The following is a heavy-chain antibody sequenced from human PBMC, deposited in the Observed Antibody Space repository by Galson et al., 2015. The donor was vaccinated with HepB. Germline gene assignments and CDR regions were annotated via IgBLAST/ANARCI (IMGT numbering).Heavy chain of an antibody. J-gene: IGHJ4*02. CDR1: GASVNNGLYS. CDR2: TYFSGTT. V-gene: IGHV4-61*02. CDR3: ARGTGWSPEGY. Sequence: TLSLTCSVSGASVNNGLYSWTWIRQPAGQGLAWIGRTYFSGTTDYNPSLKARVSISIDTSKNQFSLRLTAVTAADTAVYYCARGTGWSPEGYWGQGILVAVSS. D-gene: IGHD6-19*01.